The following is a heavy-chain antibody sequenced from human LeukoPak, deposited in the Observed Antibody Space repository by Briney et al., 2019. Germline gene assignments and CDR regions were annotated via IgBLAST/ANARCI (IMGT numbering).Heavy chain of an antibody. V-gene: IGHV1-69*13. CDR2: IIPIFGTA. D-gene: IGHD3-10*01. CDR3: ARAPHYYGSGPYYFDY. Sequence: SVKVSCKASGGTFSSYAISWVRQAPGRGLEWMGGIIPIFGTANYAQKFQGRVTITADESTSTAYMELSSLRSEDTAVYYCARAPHYYGSGPYYFDYWGQGTLVTVSS. J-gene: IGHJ4*02. CDR1: GGTFSSYA.